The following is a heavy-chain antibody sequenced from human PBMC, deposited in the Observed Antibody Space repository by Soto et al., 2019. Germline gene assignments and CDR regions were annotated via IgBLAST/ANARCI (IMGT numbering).Heavy chain of an antibody. J-gene: IGHJ4*02. Sequence: QVQLVESGGGVVQSGRSLRLSCAASGFTFSSYGMHWVRQAPGKGLEWVAVIWYDGSNKYYADSVKGRFTISRDNSKNTLYLQMNSLRAEDTAVYYCARSPKWLPGLGYFDYWGQGTLVTVSS. CDR3: ARSPKWLPGLGYFDY. CDR1: GFTFSSYG. D-gene: IGHD3-22*01. V-gene: IGHV3-33*01. CDR2: IWYDGSNK.